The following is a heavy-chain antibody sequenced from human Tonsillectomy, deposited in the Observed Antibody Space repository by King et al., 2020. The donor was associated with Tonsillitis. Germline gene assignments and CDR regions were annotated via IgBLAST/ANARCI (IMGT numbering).Heavy chain of an antibody. Sequence: QLQESGPGLVKPSETLSLTCTVSGGSVSSGPYSWTWIRQPPGKGLEWIGYIYYSGSTNYNPSLKSRVTISVDTSKNQFSLKLNSVTAADTAIYYCAGRSRAVAGADYFDYWGQGTLVTVSS. J-gene: IGHJ4*02. CDR3: AGRSRAVAGADYFDY. CDR1: GGSVSSGPYS. V-gene: IGHV4-61*01. D-gene: IGHD6-19*01. CDR2: IYYSGST.